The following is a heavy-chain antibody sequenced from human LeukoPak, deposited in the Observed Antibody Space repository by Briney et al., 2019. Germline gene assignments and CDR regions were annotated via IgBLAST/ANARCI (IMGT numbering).Heavy chain of an antibody. Sequence: PWASVRVSCKASGYTFTGYNMHRVRQAPGEGVEWMGRINPNSGGTNYAQKFQGRVTMTRDTSISTAYMELSRLRSDDTAVYYCASLEYQLYGMDVWGQGTTVTVSS. D-gene: IGHD2-2*01. CDR3: ASLEYQLYGMDV. V-gene: IGHV1-2*06. CDR2: INPNSGGT. CDR1: GYTFTGYN. J-gene: IGHJ6*02.